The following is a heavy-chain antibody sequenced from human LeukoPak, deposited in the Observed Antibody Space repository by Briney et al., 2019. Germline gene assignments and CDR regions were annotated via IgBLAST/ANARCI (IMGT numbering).Heavy chain of an antibody. J-gene: IGHJ4*02. CDR2: INPYSGGT. CDR3: ARVPLAETEYYFDY. Sequence: ASVKVSCKASGYTFSDYYLHWLRQAPGQGLEWMGWINPYSGGTNYAQKFQGRVTMTRDTSISTAYMELSRLRSDDTAVYYCARVPLAETEYYFDYWGQGTLVTVSS. V-gene: IGHV1-2*02. CDR1: GYTFSDYY. D-gene: IGHD2-15*01.